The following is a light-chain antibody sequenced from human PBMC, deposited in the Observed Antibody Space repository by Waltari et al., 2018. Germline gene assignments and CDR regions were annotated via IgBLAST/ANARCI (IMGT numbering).Light chain of an antibody. CDR2: DVN. V-gene: IGLV2-14*03. CDR1: RSAVGGYDF. Sequence: HSALTQPASVSGSPGQSITSSCTGTRSAVGGYDFASLYRQNPENAPTLILLDVNERPSGISARFSGSKSGNTASLTISGLQADDEADYYCASYTSSSNFVVGSGTTVTV. CDR3: ASYTSSSNFV. J-gene: IGLJ1*01.